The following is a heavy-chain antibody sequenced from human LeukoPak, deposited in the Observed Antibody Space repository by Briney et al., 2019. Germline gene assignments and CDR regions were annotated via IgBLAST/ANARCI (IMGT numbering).Heavy chain of an antibody. Sequence: PGGFLRLSCAASVFTFSSYSMNWVRQAPWKGLEWVLSISSSSSYIYYADSVKGRFAISRDNAKNSLYLQMNRLRVEDTAVYFCVREHYDFFLDYWGQGTLVTVSS. V-gene: IGHV3-21*06. CDR3: VREHYDFFLDY. J-gene: IGHJ4*02. D-gene: IGHD3-3*01. CDR2: ISSSSSYI. CDR1: VFTFSSYS.